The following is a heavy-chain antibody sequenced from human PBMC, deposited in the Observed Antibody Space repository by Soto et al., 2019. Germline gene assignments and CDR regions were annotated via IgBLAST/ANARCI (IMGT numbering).Heavy chain of an antibody. CDR3: VGLYFDY. J-gene: IGHJ4*02. D-gene: IGHD3-9*01. CDR1: GFTFSSYA. Sequence: EVQLLESGGGLLQPWGSLRLSCAASGFTFSSYAMSWVLQTPGKGLEWVSGISGSGGSTHYADSVKGRFTISRDNSKNTLYPQMKSLRGEDTALYYCVGLYFDYWGRGARVTVSS. V-gene: IGHV3-23*01. CDR2: ISGSGGST.